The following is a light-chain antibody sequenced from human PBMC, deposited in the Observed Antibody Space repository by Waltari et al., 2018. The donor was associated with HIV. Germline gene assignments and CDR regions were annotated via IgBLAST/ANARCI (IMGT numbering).Light chain of an antibody. J-gene: IGLJ3*02. Sequence: QSVLAQPPSVSGAPGQRVTLSCTGSSSNIGIGYDVHWYQQLPGTAPRLLIYDNTNRPSGVPDRFSGSRSGTSATLAITGLRAEDEGDYFCQSYDSSLSGRVFGGGTKLTVL. CDR2: DNT. V-gene: IGLV1-40*01. CDR3: QSYDSSLSGRV. CDR1: SSNIGIGYD.